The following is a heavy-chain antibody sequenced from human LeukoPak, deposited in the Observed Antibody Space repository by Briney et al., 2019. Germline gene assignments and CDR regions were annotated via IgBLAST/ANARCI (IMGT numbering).Heavy chain of an antibody. CDR3: ARVYDINPHYFDY. V-gene: IGHV4-59*08. D-gene: IGHD3-9*01. CDR2: IYYSGST. J-gene: IGHJ4*02. Sequence: PSETLSLTCTVSDGSISSYYWSWIRQPPGKGLEWIGYIYYSGSTNYNPSVKSRVTISVDTSKNQFSLKLSSVTAADTAVYYCARVYDINPHYFDYWGQGTLVTVSS. CDR1: DGSISSYY.